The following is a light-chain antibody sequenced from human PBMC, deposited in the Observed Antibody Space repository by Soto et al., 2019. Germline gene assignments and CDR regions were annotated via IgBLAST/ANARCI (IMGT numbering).Light chain of an antibody. CDR1: QSISNW. Sequence: DIQMTQSPPTLSPSVGDTVTITCRASQSISNWLAWYQQKPGQAPKLLIHKASTLESGVPSRFSGSGSGTEFTLTISSLQPDDFATFYCQQYDRFPYTFGQGTKLEIK. V-gene: IGKV1-5*03. CDR3: QQYDRFPYT. J-gene: IGKJ2*01. CDR2: KAS.